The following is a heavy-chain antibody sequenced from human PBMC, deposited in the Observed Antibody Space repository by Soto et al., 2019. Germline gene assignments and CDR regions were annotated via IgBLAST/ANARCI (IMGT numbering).Heavy chain of an antibody. CDR3: ARITRWELRFDP. Sequence: GESLKISCKGSGYRFASYRIAWVRQMPGKGLEWMGRIDPSDSYTNYSPSFQGHVTISADKSISTAYLQWSSLKASDTAMYHCARITRWELRFDPWGQGTLVTVSS. D-gene: IGHD1-26*01. J-gene: IGHJ5*02. V-gene: IGHV5-10-1*01. CDR1: GYRFASYR. CDR2: IDPSDSYT.